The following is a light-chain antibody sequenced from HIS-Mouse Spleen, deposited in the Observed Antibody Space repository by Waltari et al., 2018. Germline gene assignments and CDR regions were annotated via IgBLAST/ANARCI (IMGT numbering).Light chain of an antibody. V-gene: IGLV1-40*01. Sequence: QSVLTPPPSVSGAPGQRVTISSTGSSSNIGPGSAVHSYQQLPAAAPKLLIFGNSTRPSGVPDRFSGSKSGTSAALAITGLQAEDEADYYCQSYDSSLSGLWVFGGGTKLTVL. CDR1: SSNIGPGSA. J-gene: IGLJ3*02. CDR2: GNS. CDR3: QSYDSSLSGLWV.